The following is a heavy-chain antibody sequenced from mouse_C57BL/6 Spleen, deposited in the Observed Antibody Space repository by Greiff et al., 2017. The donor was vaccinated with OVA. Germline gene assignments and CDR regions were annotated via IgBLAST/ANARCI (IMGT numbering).Heavy chain of an antibody. CDR2: IDPEDGET. CDR1: GFNITDYY. Sequence: VQLKQSGAELVKPGASVKLSCTASGFNITDYYLHWVKQRTEQGLVWIGRIDPEDGETKYAPKFQGKATITADTSSNTAYLQLRSLTSEETAVYDCAYKSNYVGFAYWGKGTLVTVSA. D-gene: IGHD2-5*01. CDR3: AYKSNYVGFAY. J-gene: IGHJ3*01. V-gene: IGHV14-2*01.